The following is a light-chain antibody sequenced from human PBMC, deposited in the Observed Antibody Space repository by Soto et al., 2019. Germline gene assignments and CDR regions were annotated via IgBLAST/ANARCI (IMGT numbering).Light chain of an antibody. CDR1: EKISSW. J-gene: IGKJ2*01. V-gene: IGKV1-5*03. CDR3: QLYDSYSYT. Sequence: DIQMTQSPSTLSASVGDRVTITCRASEKISSWLAWYQQKPGKAPKLLIKKASTLESGVPSRFSGSGSGTEFTLTVSSLQPDDFATHYSQLYDSYSYTFGKGTKLEIK. CDR2: KAS.